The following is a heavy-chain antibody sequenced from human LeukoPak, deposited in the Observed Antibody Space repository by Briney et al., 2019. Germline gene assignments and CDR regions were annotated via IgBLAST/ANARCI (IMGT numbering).Heavy chain of an antibody. J-gene: IGHJ4*02. CDR3: TRESSTVTFDY. D-gene: IGHD4-17*01. CDR1: GGSISPHY. CDR2: VYYNGLT. Sequence: SETLSLTCTVSGGSISPHYWTWIRQTPGKGLEWIGYVYYNGLTSYNASLRSRLILSVDTARNQVSLKLTSVTAADTAVYYCTRESSTVTFDYWGQGTLVTVSS. V-gene: IGHV4-59*11.